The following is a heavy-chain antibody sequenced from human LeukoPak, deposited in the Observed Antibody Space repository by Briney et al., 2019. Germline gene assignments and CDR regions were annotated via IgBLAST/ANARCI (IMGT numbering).Heavy chain of an antibody. Sequence: SVKVSCKASGGTFSSYAISWVRQAPGQGLEWMGGIIPIFGTANYAQKFQGRVTITADESTSTAYMELSSLRSEDTAVYYCARVLGYTLGAFDYWGQGTLVTVSS. V-gene: IGHV1-69*13. CDR3: ARVLGYTLGAFDY. D-gene: IGHD5-18*01. J-gene: IGHJ4*02. CDR2: IIPIFGTA. CDR1: GGTFSSYA.